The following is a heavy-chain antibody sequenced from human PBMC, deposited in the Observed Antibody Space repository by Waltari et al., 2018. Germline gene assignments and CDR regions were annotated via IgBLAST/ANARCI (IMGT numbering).Heavy chain of an antibody. CDR2: IIPIFGTA. J-gene: IGHJ6*02. CDR1: GYTITELS. Sequence: QVQLVQSGAEVKKPGASVKVSCKVSGYTITELSMHWVRQAPGKGLEWMGRIIPIFGTANYAQKFQGRVTITADKSTSTAYMELSSLRSEDTAVYYCARGRDCSGGSCSTYGMDVWGQGTTVTVSS. V-gene: IGHV1-69*13. CDR3: ARGRDCSGGSCSTYGMDV. D-gene: IGHD2-15*01.